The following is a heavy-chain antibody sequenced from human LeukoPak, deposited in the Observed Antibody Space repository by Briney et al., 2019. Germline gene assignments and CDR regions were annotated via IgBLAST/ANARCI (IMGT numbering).Heavy chain of an antibody. J-gene: IGHJ4*02. V-gene: IGHV4-38-2*01. Sequence: PSETLSLTCAVSGFSISSDKYWGWIRQPPGKGLEWIGSIYHTGSTYYNPSLKSRVTISVDTSKNQFSLKLSSVTAADTAVYYCAKGYSSSWYYYWGQGTLVTVSS. D-gene: IGHD6-13*01. CDR3: AKGYSSSWYYY. CDR1: GFSISSDKY. CDR2: IYHTGST.